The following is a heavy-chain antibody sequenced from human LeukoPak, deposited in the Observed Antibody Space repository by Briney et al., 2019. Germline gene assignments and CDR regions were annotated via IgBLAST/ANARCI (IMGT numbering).Heavy chain of an antibody. D-gene: IGHD6-6*01. J-gene: IGHJ6*03. V-gene: IGHV3-48*02. CDR3: ARGGRAARPPTAPYYYYYYMDV. CDR1: GFTFSSYS. CDR2: ISSSSSAI. Sequence: GGSLRLSCAASGFTFSSYSMNWVRQAPGKGLEWVSYISSSSSAIYYADSVKGRFTISRDNAKNSLYLQMNSLRDEDTAVYYCARGGRAARPPTAPYYYYYYMDVWGKGTTVTVSS.